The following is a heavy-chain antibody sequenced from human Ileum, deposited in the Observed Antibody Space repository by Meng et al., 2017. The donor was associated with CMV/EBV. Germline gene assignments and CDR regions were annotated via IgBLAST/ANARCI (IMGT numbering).Heavy chain of an antibody. V-gene: IGHV4-39*07. CDR3: AADISTAWFYY. CDR1: GDSIISGRHF. D-gene: IGHD2-2*01. CDR2: VHYTETT. Sequence: QGQLQESSPGLVKPSETLSLTCTGSGDSIISGRHFWGCIRQAPWKGLEWIATVHYTETTHYNPSLRSLITISVDTAKNQLSLKVSSLNAADTAIYYCAADISTAWFYYWGQGSLVTVSS. J-gene: IGHJ4*02.